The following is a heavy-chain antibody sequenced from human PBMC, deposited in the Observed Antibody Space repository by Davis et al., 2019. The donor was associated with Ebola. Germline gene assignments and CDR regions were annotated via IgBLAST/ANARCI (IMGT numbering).Heavy chain of an antibody. CDR1: GSSFSGHY. Sequence: PSETLSLTCAVNGSSFSGHYWTWIRQSPGKGLEWIGKINEIGSTKYNPSLKSRVTISIDTSRNHLSLILTSVTAADTAVYYCARGRVVYSNAFDIWGQGTMVTVSS. D-gene: IGHD2-8*02. CDR2: INEIGST. J-gene: IGHJ3*02. CDR3: ARGRVVYSNAFDI. V-gene: IGHV4-34*01.